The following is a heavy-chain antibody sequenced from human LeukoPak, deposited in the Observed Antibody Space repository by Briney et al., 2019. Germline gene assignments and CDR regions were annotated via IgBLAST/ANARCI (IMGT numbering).Heavy chain of an antibody. Sequence: PMASVKVSCKASGGTFSSYAISWVRQAPGQGLEWMGGIIPIFGTANYAQKFQGRVTITTDESTSTAYMELSSLRSEDTAVYYCARSPFVYDILTGQTYYYYMDVWGKGTTVTVSS. CDR2: IIPIFGTA. V-gene: IGHV1-69*05. J-gene: IGHJ6*03. CDR3: ARSPFVYDILTGQTYYYYMDV. D-gene: IGHD3-9*01. CDR1: GGTFSSYA.